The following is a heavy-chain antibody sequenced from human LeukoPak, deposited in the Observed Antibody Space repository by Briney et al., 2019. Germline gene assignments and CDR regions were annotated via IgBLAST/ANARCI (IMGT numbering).Heavy chain of an antibody. CDR3: ARVLFYSSGNKSNRVDY. J-gene: IGHJ4*02. CDR2: INPNSGGT. Sequence: GSVKDSCKASGYTFTGYHMHWVRQAPGQGLEWMGWINPNSGGTNYAQKFQGRVNMTRDKSIRTAYMELSKLRSDDTAVYYCARVLFYSSGNKSNRVDYWGQGTLVTVSS. D-gene: IGHD6-19*01. CDR1: GYTFTGYH. V-gene: IGHV1-2*02.